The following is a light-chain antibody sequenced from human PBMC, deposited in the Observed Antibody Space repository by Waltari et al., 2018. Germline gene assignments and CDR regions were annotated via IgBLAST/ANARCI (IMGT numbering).Light chain of an antibody. CDR1: QDISNY. Sequence: DIQMTQSPSSLSASVGDRVTITCQASQDISNYLNWYQQKPGKAPKLLICDASNLETGVPSRFSGSGSGTDFTFTISSLQPEDIATYYCQQYDNLPPGLTFGGGTKVEIK. CDR3: QQYDNLPPGLT. V-gene: IGKV1-33*01. J-gene: IGKJ4*01. CDR2: DAS.